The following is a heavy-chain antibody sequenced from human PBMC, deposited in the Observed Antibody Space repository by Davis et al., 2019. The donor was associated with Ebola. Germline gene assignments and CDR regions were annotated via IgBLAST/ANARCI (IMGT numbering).Heavy chain of an antibody. D-gene: IGHD3-10*01. J-gene: IGHJ1*01. V-gene: IGHV3-23*01. Sequence: PGGSLRLSCAASGFTFTSYAMSWVRQAHGKGLEWVSAISGSGGSTYYADSVKGRFTISRDNAKNSLYLQMNSLRAADTAVYYCARDGTMVQGVIEQYYQHWGQGTLVTVSS. CDR1: GFTFTSYA. CDR3: ARDGTMVQGVIEQYYQH. CDR2: ISGSGGST.